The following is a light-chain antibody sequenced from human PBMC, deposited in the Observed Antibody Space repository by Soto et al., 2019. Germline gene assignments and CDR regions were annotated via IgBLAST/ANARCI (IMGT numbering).Light chain of an antibody. CDR1: QSVSSSY. V-gene: IGKV3D-20*02. J-gene: IGKJ4*01. CDR2: GAS. Sequence: EIVLTQSPGTLSLSPGERATLSCRASQSVSSSYLAWYQQKPGQAPRPLIYGASSRAIGIPDRFSGSGSGTDFTLTISRLEPEDFAIYYCQQRSNWPHTFGGGTKVEI. CDR3: QQRSNWPHT.